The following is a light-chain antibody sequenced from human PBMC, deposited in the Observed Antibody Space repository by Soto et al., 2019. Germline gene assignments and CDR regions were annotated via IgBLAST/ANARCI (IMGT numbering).Light chain of an antibody. CDR1: QSVSSSF. CDR2: GAS. Sequence: EIVLTQSPGTLSLSPGERATLSCRASQSVSSSFLAWYQQTPGQAPRLLIYGASNRAAGIPDRFSGSGSETDFTLTISRLEPEDSARYYCQQYGSSPYTFGQGTKVDI. CDR3: QQYGSSPYT. J-gene: IGKJ2*01. V-gene: IGKV3-20*01.